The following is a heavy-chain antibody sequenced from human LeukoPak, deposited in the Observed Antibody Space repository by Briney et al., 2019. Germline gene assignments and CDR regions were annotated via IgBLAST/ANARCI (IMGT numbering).Heavy chain of an antibody. CDR1: GGTFSSYA. Sequence: GASVKVSCKASGGTFSSYAISWVRQAPGQGLEWMGWINPNSGGTNYAQKFQGRVTMTRDTSISTAYMELSRLRSDDTAVYYCARVPYYGSGSPMDFDYWGQGTLVTVSS. CDR3: ARVPYYGSGSPMDFDY. J-gene: IGHJ4*02. D-gene: IGHD3-10*01. CDR2: INPNSGGT. V-gene: IGHV1-2*02.